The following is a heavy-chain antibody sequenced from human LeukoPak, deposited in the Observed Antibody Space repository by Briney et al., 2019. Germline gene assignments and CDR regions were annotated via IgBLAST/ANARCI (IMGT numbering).Heavy chain of an antibody. Sequence: ASVKVSCKVSGYTLTELSMHWVRQAPGKGLEWMGGFDPEDGETIYAQKFQGRVTMTEDTSTDTAYMELSSLRSEDTAVYYCATYDFWSGHLNAGGQGPLVTVSS. CDR3: ATYDFWSGHLNA. CDR1: GYTLTELS. J-gene: IGHJ4*02. CDR2: FDPEDGET. D-gene: IGHD3-3*01. V-gene: IGHV1-24*01.